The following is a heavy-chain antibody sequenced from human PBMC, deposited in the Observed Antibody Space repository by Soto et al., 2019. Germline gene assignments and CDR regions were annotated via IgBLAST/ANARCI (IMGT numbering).Heavy chain of an antibody. Sequence: QVQLQESGPGLVKPSETLSLTCTVSGASISGFYWSWIRKSAGKGLVWVGRIYATGTTDYNPSLKSRVMMSVDTSKKQFSLKLRSVTAADTAVYYCVRDGTKTLRDWFDPWGQGSSVTVSS. D-gene: IGHD1-1*01. CDR2: IYATGTT. V-gene: IGHV4-4*07. CDR1: GASISGFY. CDR3: VRDGTKTLRDWFDP. J-gene: IGHJ5*02.